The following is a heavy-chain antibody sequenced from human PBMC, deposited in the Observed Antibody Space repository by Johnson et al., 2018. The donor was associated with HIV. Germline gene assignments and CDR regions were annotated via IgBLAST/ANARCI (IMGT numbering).Heavy chain of an antibody. D-gene: IGHD3-10*01. V-gene: IGHV3-7*05. CDR2: IKEDGGET. CDR1: GFTVSSNY. J-gene: IGHJ3*02. Sequence: VQLVESGGGLVQPGGSLRLSCAASGFTVSSNYMSWVRQAPGKGLEWVAIIKEDGGETYYVDSVKGRFTISRDNANNLLYLQMSSLRVEDTAVYYCARESGHFGVSAFDMWGQGTMVTVSS. CDR3: ARESGHFGVSAFDM.